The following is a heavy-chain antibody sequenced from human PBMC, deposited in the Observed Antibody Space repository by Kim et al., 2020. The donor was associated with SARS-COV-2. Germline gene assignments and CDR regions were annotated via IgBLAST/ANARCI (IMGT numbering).Heavy chain of an antibody. CDR2: INHSGST. J-gene: IGHJ4*02. Sequence: SETLSLTCAVYGGSFSGYYWSWIRQPPGKGLEWIGEINHSGSTNYNPSLKSRVTISVDTSKNQFSLKLSSVTAADTAVYYCARTPYGDYASFDYWGQGTL. D-gene: IGHD4-17*01. CDR3: ARTPYGDYASFDY. V-gene: IGHV4-34*01. CDR1: GGSFSGYY.